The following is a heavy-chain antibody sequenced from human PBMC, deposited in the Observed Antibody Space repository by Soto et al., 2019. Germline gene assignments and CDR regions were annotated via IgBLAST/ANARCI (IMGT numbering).Heavy chain of an antibody. CDR3: ARENYYKMDV. J-gene: IGHJ6*02. Sequence: QVQLVESGGGLVKPGVSLRLSCAASGFIFSDYYMTWIRQSPGKGLEWISYISNSGITNYADSVKGRFTISRDNAKNSLYLQMDSLRAEDTAVYYCARENYYKMDVWGQGTTVTVSS. CDR1: GFIFSDYY. V-gene: IGHV3-11*05. CDR2: ISNSGIT.